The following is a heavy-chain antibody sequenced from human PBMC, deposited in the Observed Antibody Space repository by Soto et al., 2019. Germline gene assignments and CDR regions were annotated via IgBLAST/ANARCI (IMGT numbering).Heavy chain of an antibody. CDR3: ARVGGPSIAVAGTPKSKLDY. CDR1: GYTFTIYA. D-gene: IGHD6-19*01. V-gene: IGHV1-3*01. J-gene: IGHJ4*02. CDR2: INAGNGNT. Sequence: GASVKVSCKASGYTFTIYAMHWVRQAPGQRLEWMGWINAGNGNTKYSQKFQGRVTITRDTSASTAYMELSSLRSEDTAVYYCARVGGPSIAVAGTPKSKLDYWGQGTLVTVSS.